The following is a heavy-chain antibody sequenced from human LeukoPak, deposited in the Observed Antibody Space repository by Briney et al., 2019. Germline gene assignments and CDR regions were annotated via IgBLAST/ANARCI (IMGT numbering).Heavy chain of an antibody. CDR1: GFTLSSYG. Sequence: PGGSQRLSCAASGFTLSSYGMHWVRQAPGKGLEWVAVISYAGSNKYYVDSVKGRFTISRDDSKNTLYLQMNSLRAEDTAVYYCAKDSLRWSYFYYGMDVWGQGTTVTVSS. D-gene: IGHD4-23*01. V-gene: IGHV3-30*18. J-gene: IGHJ6*02. CDR3: AKDSLRWSYFYYGMDV. CDR2: ISYAGSNK.